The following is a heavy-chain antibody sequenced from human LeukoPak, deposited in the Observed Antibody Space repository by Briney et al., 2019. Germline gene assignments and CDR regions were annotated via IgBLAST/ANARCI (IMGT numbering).Heavy chain of an antibody. D-gene: IGHD6-19*01. Sequence: ASVKVSCKASEYTFTGYYMHWVRQAPGQGLEWMGWINPNSGGTNYVQKFQGRVTMTRDTSISTAYMELRRLRSDDTAVYYCARDGLNLPPLSGWYDPPYYYYYGMDVWGQGTTVIVSS. J-gene: IGHJ6*02. CDR2: INPNSGGT. V-gene: IGHV1-2*02. CDR1: EYTFTGYY. CDR3: ARDGLNLPPLSGWYDPPYYYYYGMDV.